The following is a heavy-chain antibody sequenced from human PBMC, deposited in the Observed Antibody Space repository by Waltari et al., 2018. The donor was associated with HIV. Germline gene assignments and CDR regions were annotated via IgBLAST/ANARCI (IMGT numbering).Heavy chain of an antibody. V-gene: IGHV3-7*01. D-gene: IGHD2-15*01. CDR3: ARMIVVVVAATGAFES. CDR2: IKKDGSEK. CDR1: GFTFSTYW. Sequence: EVQLVESGGGLVQPGGSLRLSCAASGFTFSTYWLSWVRQAPGKGVEWVAKIKKDGSEKYYVDSVKGRFTISRDNAKNSLYLQMNSLRAEDTAVYYCARMIVVVVAATGAFESWGQGTMVTVSS. J-gene: IGHJ3*02.